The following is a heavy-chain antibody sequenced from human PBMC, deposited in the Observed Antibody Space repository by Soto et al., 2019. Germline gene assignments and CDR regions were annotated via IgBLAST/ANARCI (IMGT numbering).Heavy chain of an antibody. D-gene: IGHD6-13*01. CDR3: ARGRGYSSSWSIYYFDY. CDR2: IRYDGSNK. V-gene: IGHV3-33*01. Sequence: PGGSLRLSCGASGFTFSSHGMHWVRQAPGKGLEWVAVIRYDGSNKYYADSVKGRFTISRDNSKNTLYLQMNSLRAEDTAVYYCARGRGYSSSWSIYYFDYWGQGTLVTVSS. CDR1: GFTFSSHG. J-gene: IGHJ4*02.